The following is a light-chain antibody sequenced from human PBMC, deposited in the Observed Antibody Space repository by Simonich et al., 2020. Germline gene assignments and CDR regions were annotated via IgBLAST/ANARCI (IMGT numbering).Light chain of an antibody. Sequence: IQLTQSPSFLSASVGDRVTITCRASQGISSYLAWYQQKPGKAPKLLIYAAATLQSGVPSRFSGSGSGTEFTLTISSMQSEDFAVYYCQQYNNWLTFGQGTKVEIK. CDR2: AAA. CDR1: QGISSY. V-gene: IGKV1-9*01. J-gene: IGKJ1*01. CDR3: QQYNNWLT.